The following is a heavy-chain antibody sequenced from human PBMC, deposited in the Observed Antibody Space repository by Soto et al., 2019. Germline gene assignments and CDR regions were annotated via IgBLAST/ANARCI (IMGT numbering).Heavy chain of an antibody. CDR3: ARAGGCSRTTPHPRAYEMDV. Sequence: EVQLVESGGGLVKPGGSLRLSCAVSGFTFNSYSMNWVRQAPGKGLEWVSSISSFSNYMYYTDSVKGRFTISRDNARNSLYLQMNRLRAEDSAVYYCARAGGCSRTTPHPRAYEMDVCGQGTTVTGSS. CDR2: ISSFSNYM. V-gene: IGHV3-21*01. D-gene: IGHD6-13*01. J-gene: IGHJ6*02. CDR1: GFTFNSYS.